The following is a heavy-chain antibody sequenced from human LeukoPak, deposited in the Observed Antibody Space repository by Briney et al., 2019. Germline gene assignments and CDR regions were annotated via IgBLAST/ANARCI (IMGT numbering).Heavy chain of an antibody. CDR2: ISWNSGSI. D-gene: IGHD1-26*01. Sequence: PGGSLRLSCAASGFTFDDYAMHWVRQAPGKGLEWVSGISWNSGSIGYADSVKGRFTISRDNAKNSLYLQMNSLRAEDTAVYYCARDQGLVGATAKFDPWGQGTLVTVSS. CDR1: GFTFDDYA. J-gene: IGHJ5*02. CDR3: ARDQGLVGATAKFDP. V-gene: IGHV3-9*01.